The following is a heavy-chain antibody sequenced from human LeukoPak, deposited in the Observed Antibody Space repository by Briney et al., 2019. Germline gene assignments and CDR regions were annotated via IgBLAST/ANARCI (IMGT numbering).Heavy chain of an antibody. V-gene: IGHV3-48*03. Sequence: GGSLRLSCAASGFTFSNYEMNWVRQAPGKGLEWVSYISGGGSGKDYADSVKGRFTISRDNAKNSLYLQMNSLRAEDTAVYYCARDLRGYLDYWGQGTLVTVSS. CDR1: GFTFSNYE. CDR2: ISGGGSGK. J-gene: IGHJ4*02. CDR3: ARDLRGYLDY. D-gene: IGHD5-18*01.